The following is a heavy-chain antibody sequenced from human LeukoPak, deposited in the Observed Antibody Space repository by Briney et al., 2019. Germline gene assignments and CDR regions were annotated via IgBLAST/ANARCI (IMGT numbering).Heavy chain of an antibody. CDR3: ARDRRIAAAGDYYMDV. V-gene: IGHV4-38-2*02. D-gene: IGHD6-13*01. J-gene: IGHJ6*03. CDR2: IYHRGST. CDR1: GYSISSGYY. Sequence: PSHTLSLTCAVSGYSISSGYYWGWIRQPPGRGLAWIGSIYHRGSTYYNPSLKSRVTISVDTSKNQFSLKLSSVTAADTAVYYCARDRRIAAAGDYYMDVWGKGTRVSVSS.